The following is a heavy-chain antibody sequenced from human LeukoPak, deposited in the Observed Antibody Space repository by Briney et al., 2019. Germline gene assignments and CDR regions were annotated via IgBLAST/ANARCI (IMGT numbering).Heavy chain of an antibody. CDR3: ARAYYYGSGSPSNEGYYYGMDV. J-gene: IGHJ6*02. CDR2: ISSSSSYI. D-gene: IGHD3-10*01. V-gene: IGHV3-21*01. CDR1: GFTFSSYS. Sequence: GGSLRLSCAASGFTFSSYSMNSVRQAPGKGLEWVSSISSSSSYIYYADSVKGRFTISRDNAKNSLYLQMNSLRAEDTAVYYCARAYYYGSGSPSNEGYYYGMDVWGQGTTVTVSS.